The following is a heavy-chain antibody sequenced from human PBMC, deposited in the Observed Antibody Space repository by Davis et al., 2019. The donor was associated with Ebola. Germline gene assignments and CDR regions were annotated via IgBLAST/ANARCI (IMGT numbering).Heavy chain of an antibody. CDR1: GFAFSRNW. D-gene: IGHD5/OR15-5a*01. CDR3: ARDVYHMDV. J-gene: IGHJ6*02. V-gene: IGHV3-7*01. Sequence: GESLKISCATSGFAFSRNWMSWVRQFPGKGLEWVANINQDGSETYYVDSVKGRFTISRDNAKNTLYLQMNSLRAEDTAVYYCARDVYHMDVWGQGTTVTVSS. CDR2: INQDGSET.